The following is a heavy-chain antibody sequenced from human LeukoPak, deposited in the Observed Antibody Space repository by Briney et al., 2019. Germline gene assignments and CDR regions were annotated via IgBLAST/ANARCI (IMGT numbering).Heavy chain of an antibody. CDR2: ISAYNGNT. J-gene: IGHJ4*02. D-gene: IGHD6-19*01. V-gene: IGHV1-18*01. CDR1: GYTFTNYG. Sequence: ASVKLSCKASGYTFTNYGIDWVRRAPGQGLEWMGWISAYNGNTEFAQKLQDRVTMTTDTSTSTAYMELRSLRSDDTAVYYCARSYSSGSYYFDYWGQGTLVTVSS. CDR3: ARSYSSGSYYFDY.